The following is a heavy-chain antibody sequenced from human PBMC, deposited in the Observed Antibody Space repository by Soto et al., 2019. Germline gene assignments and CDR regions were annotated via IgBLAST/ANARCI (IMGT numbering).Heavy chain of an antibody. J-gene: IGHJ4*02. D-gene: IGHD2-2*01. CDR2: IISGGTVM. CDR3: ARLTSTTAVPDY. V-gene: IGHV3-48*01. CDR1: GFTFTANS. Sequence: EVKLVESGGGLVQPGGSLRLSCVASGFTFTANSMHWVRQAPGKGVEWISYIISGGTVMKHADSVWGRFTISRDNAKNSLYLQLNRLRADDTAVYYYARLTSTTAVPDYWGQGTLVTVSS.